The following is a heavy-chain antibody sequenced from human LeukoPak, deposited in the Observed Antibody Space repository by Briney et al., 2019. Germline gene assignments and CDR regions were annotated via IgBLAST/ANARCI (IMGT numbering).Heavy chain of an antibody. Sequence: GSLRLSCAASGFTLSRYWMHWVRQVPGKGLVWVSYTSSDGSNTSYADSVKGRFTISRDNSKNTLYLQMNSLRAEDTAVYYCARALGWLPENYWGQGTLVTVSS. V-gene: IGHV3-74*01. J-gene: IGHJ4*02. CDR1: GFTLSRYW. CDR3: ARALGWLPENY. D-gene: IGHD5-24*01. CDR2: TSSDGSNT.